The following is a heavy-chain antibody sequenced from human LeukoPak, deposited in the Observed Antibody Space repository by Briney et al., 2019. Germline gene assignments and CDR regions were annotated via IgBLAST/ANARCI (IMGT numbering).Heavy chain of an antibody. J-gene: IGHJ4*02. V-gene: IGHV3-23*01. CDR1: GFNFSRSA. CDR2: SSGYSGRT. Sequence: GGSLRLSCAASGFNFSRSAMTWVRQAPGKGLEWVSSSSGYSGRTEYAASVKGRFTISRDDSKSILYLQMNSLGPEDTALYYCAYQMGDRWGQGILVIVSS. CDR3: AYQMGDR. D-gene: IGHD2-2*01.